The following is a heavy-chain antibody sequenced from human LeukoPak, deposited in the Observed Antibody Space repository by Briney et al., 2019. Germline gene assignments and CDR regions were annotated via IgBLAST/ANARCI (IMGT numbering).Heavy chain of an antibody. D-gene: IGHD6-13*01. Sequence: GGSLRLSCAASGFTFSSYAMSWVRQAPGKGLEWVSAISGSGGSTYYADSVKGRFTISRDNSKNTLYLQMNSLRAEDTAVYYCAKSLQTAAAGSPNDAFDIWGQGTMVTVSS. V-gene: IGHV3-23*01. J-gene: IGHJ3*02. CDR3: AKSLQTAAAGSPNDAFDI. CDR1: GFTFSSYA. CDR2: ISGSGGST.